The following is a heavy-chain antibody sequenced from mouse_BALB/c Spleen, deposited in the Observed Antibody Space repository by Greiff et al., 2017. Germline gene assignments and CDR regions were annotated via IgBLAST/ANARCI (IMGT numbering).Heavy chain of an antibody. V-gene: IGHV1S81*02. D-gene: IGHD1-1*01. J-gene: IGHJ2*01. CDR2: INPSNGRT. CDR3: ARGYYCSLYYFDY. Sequence: QVQLQQPGAELVKPGASVKLSCKASGYTFTSYWMHWVKQRPGQGLEWIEEINPSNGRTNYNEKFKSKATLTVDKSSSTAYMQLSSLTSEDSAVYYCARGYYCSLYYFDYWGQGTTLTVSS. CDR1: GYTFTSYW.